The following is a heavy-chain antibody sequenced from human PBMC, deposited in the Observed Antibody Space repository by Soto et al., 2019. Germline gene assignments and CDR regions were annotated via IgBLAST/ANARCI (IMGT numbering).Heavy chain of an antibody. V-gene: IGHV4-34*01. CDR3: ARGRKRVPYYYGSGSYYRFTCPFDY. J-gene: IGHJ4*02. CDR2: INHSGST. D-gene: IGHD3-10*01. CDR1: GGSFSGYY. Sequence: SETLSLTCAVYGGSFSGYYWSWIRQPPGKGLEWIGEINHSGSTNYNPSLKSRVTISVDTSKNQFSLKLSSVTAADTAVYYCARGRKRVPYYYGSGSYYRFTCPFDYWGQGTLVTVSS.